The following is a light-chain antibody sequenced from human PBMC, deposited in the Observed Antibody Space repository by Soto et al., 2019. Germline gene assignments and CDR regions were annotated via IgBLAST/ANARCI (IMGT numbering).Light chain of an antibody. CDR1: SSYVGTYNI. J-gene: IGLJ1*01. Sequence: ALSQPASVSPSPGHSITISCTGTSSYVGTYNIVSWYQQHPGKAPKLIIYEVTKRPSGVSNRFSGSKSGNTASLTISGLQAEEEADYHCCSFAGTSTYVFGSGTKVTVL. V-gene: IGLV2-23*02. CDR2: EVT. CDR3: CSFAGTSTYV.